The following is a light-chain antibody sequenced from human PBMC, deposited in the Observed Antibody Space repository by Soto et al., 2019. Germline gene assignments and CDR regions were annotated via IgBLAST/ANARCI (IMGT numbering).Light chain of an antibody. J-gene: IGKJ2*01. Sequence: EIVLTQSPGTLSLSPGERATLPCRASQSVSSSYLAWYQQKPGQAPRLLIYGASSRATGIPDRFSGSGSGTDFTLTISRLEPEDFAVYYCQLYGSSPQYTFGQGTKLEIK. CDR1: QSVSSSY. CDR3: QLYGSSPQYT. V-gene: IGKV3-20*01. CDR2: GAS.